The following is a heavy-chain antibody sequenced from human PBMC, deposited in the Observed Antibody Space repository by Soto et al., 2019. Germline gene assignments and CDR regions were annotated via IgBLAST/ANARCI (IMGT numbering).Heavy chain of an antibody. CDR3: ARGFPFDSSGYHLDY. Sequence: SETLSLTCAVYGGSFSGYYWSWIRQPPGKGLEWIGEINHSGGTNFNPSLKSRVTISVDTSKNQFSLKLSSVTAADTAVYYCARGFPFDSSGYHLDYWGQGTLVTVSS. V-gene: IGHV4-34*01. J-gene: IGHJ4*02. CDR2: INHSGGT. D-gene: IGHD3-22*01. CDR1: GGSFSGYY.